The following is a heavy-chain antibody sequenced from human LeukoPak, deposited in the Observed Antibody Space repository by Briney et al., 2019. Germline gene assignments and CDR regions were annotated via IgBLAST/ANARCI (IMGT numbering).Heavy chain of an antibody. CDR1: GGSFSGYY. D-gene: IGHD3-9*01. Sequence: SETLSLTCAVYGGSFSGYYWSWIRQPPGKGLEWIGSIYHSGSTYYNPSLKSRVTISVDTSKNQFSLKLSSVTAADTAVYYCARHDNVLRYFDWLSNNWFDPWGQGTLVTVSS. V-gene: IGHV4-34*01. CDR3: ARHDNVLRYFDWLSNNWFDP. CDR2: IYHSGST. J-gene: IGHJ5*02.